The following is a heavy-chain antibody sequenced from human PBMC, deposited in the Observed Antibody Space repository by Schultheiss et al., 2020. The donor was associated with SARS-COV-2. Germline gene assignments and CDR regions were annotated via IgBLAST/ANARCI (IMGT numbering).Heavy chain of an antibody. Sequence: GGSLRLSCAASGFTFSSYAMSWVRQAPGKGLEWVSAISGSGGSTYYADSVKGRFTISRDNAKNSLYLQMNSLRAGDTAVYYCARSYSNYYYGMDVWGQGTTVTVSS. CDR3: ARSYSNYYYGMDV. CDR2: ISGSGGST. D-gene: IGHD4-11*01. V-gene: IGHV3-23*01. CDR1: GFTFSSYA. J-gene: IGHJ6*02.